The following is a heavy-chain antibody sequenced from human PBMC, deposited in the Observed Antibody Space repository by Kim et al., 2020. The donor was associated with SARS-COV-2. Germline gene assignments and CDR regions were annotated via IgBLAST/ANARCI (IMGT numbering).Heavy chain of an antibody. V-gene: IGHV3-30*04. CDR3: ARVQGSSWYSSVYYFDY. CDR1: GFTFSSYA. Sequence: GGSLRLSCAASGFTFSSYAMHWVRQAPGKGLEWVAVISYDGSNKYYADSVKGRFTISRDNSKNTLYLQMNSLRAEDTAVYYCARVQGSSWYSSVYYFDYWGQGTLVTVSS. J-gene: IGHJ4*02. CDR2: ISYDGSNK. D-gene: IGHD6-13*01.